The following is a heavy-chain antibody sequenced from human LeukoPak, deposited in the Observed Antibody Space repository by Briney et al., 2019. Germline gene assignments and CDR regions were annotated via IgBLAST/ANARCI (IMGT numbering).Heavy chain of an antibody. V-gene: IGHV1-18*01. CDR1: GYTFTSYG. CDR3: ARVKLATIDY. J-gene: IGHJ4*02. CDR2: ISAYNGNT. Sequence: ASLKVCCTASGYTFTSYGISWVRQAPGQGLEWMGWISAYNGNTNYAQKLQGRVTMTTDTSTSTAYMELRSLRSDDTAVYYCARVKLATIDYWGQGTLVTVSS. D-gene: IGHD6-6*01.